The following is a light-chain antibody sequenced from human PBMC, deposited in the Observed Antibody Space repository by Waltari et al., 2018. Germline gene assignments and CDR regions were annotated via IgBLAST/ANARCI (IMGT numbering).Light chain of an antibody. CDR1: SSDVGGYTY. CDR3: QSYDRTNVI. CDR2: DVS. V-gene: IGLV2-14*03. J-gene: IGLJ2*01. Sequence: QSALTQPAPVSGSPGQSITTSCTGPSSDVGGYTYISWYQQHPGKAPKLMIYDVSNRPSGVSNRFSGSKSGNTASLTISGLQAEDEADYYCQSYDRTNVIFGGGTKLTVL.